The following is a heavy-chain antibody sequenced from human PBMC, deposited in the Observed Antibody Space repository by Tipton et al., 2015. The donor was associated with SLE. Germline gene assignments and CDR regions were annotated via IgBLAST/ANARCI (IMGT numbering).Heavy chain of an antibody. D-gene: IGHD2-8*01. Sequence: SLRLSCAASGFTFSSYAMSWVRQAPGKGLEWVSAISGSGGSTYYADSVKGRFTISRDNSNSTVSLLMKTLRTGDTALYYCVRGSRALPYAAFAFWGQGTMVTVSS. J-gene: IGHJ3*01. CDR1: GFTFSSYA. CDR2: ISGSGGST. V-gene: IGHV3-23*01. CDR3: VRGSRALPYAAFAF.